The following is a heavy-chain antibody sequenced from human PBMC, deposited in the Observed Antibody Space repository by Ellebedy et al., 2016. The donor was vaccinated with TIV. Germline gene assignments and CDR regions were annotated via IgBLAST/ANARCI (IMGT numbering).Heavy chain of an antibody. CDR1: GFTFSSYA. CDR3: AKAPTDFWSGFYRDY. J-gene: IGHJ4*02. CDR2: ISGSGDST. D-gene: IGHD3-3*01. V-gene: IGHV3-23*01. Sequence: GESLKISXAASGFTFSSYAMGWVRQAPGKGLEWVSAISGSGDSTYYADSVKGRFTISRDNSKNTLHLQMNSLRDEDTALYYCAKAPTDFWSGFYRDYWGQGTLVTVSS.